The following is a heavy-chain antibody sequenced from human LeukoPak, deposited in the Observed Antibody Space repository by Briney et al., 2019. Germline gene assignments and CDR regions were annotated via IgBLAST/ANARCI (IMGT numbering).Heavy chain of an antibody. D-gene: IGHD3-10*01. CDR2: IKEDGSEK. Sequence: GGSLRLSCAASGFTFSNYWMSWVRQAPGQGLEWVANIKEDGSEKYYVDSVKGRFTISRDNAKNSLYLQMNSLRAEYTAVYYCARTIRGYWGQGTLVTVSS. CDR3: ARTIRGY. CDR1: GFTFSNYW. J-gene: IGHJ4*02. V-gene: IGHV3-7*01.